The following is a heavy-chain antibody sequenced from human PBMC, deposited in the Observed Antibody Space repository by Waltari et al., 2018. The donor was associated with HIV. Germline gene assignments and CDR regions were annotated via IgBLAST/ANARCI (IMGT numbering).Heavy chain of an antibody. Sequence: VQLVKSGAEVREPGDSVRLSCRESGYTFTRYFIHWVQPPPGKGLEWMGIINPTTGTTNDGQNFQGRVTMTRDTSTSTVYMELRSLTSEDTAVYYCARDGPHIVVVTVRTTDGFDIWGQGTMVIVSS. CDR3: ARDGPHIVVVTVRTTDGFDI. V-gene: IGHV1-46*01. D-gene: IGHD2-21*02. J-gene: IGHJ3*02. CDR1: GYTFTRYF. CDR2: INPTTGTT.